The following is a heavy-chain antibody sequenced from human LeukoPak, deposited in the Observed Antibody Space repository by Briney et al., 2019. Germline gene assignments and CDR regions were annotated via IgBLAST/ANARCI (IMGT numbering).Heavy chain of an antibody. CDR2: LHSGGHT. CDR1: GFTFSGYG. D-gene: IGHD7-27*01. V-gene: IGHV3-53*01. Sequence: PGGSLRLSCAASGFTFSGYGMHWVRQAPGKGLVWVSALHSGGHTFYADSVRGRFSISRDISKNALYLQMNNLGPEDTALYYCVRGLSGVSSWYFDLWGRGTLVSVS. CDR3: VRGLSGVSSWYFDL. J-gene: IGHJ2*01.